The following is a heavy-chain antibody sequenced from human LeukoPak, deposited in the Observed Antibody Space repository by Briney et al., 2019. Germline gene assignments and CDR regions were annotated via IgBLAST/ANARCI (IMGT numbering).Heavy chain of an antibody. Sequence: SETLSLTCAVYGGSFSGYYWSWIRQPPGKGLEWIGEINHSGSTNYNPSLKSRVTISVDTSKNQFSLKLSSVTAADTAVYYCARGGWFGELMPLKYWGQGTLVTVSS. CDR3: ARGGWFGELMPLKY. CDR1: GGSFSGYY. D-gene: IGHD3-10*01. V-gene: IGHV4-34*01. J-gene: IGHJ4*02. CDR2: INHSGST.